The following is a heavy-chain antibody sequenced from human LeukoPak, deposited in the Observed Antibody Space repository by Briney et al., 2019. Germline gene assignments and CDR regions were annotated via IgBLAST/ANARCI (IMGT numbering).Heavy chain of an antibody. D-gene: IGHD2-15*01. Sequence: GGSLRLSCAASGFTFSSYWMSWVRQAPGKGLEWVANIKQDGSEKYYVDSVKGRFTISRDNAKNSLYLQMKSLRAEDTAVYYCAREDIVVVEYGMDVWGKGTTVTVSS. CDR3: AREDIVVVEYGMDV. CDR1: GFTFSSYW. J-gene: IGHJ6*04. V-gene: IGHV3-7*03. CDR2: IKQDGSEK.